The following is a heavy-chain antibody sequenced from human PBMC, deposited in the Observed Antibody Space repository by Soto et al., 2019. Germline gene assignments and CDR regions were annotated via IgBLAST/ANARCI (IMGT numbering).Heavy chain of an antibody. CDR3: ARDQGPPYCSSTSCYRRYYYYGMDV. CDR2: ISSSSSYI. CDR1: GFTFSSYS. Sequence: GGSLRLSCAASGFTFSSYSMNWVRQAPGKGLEWVSSISSSSSYIYYADSVKGRFTISRDNAKNSLYLQMNSLRAEDTAVYYCARDQGPPYCSSTSCYRRYYYYGMDVWGQGTTVTVSS. V-gene: IGHV3-21*01. D-gene: IGHD2-2*01. J-gene: IGHJ6*02.